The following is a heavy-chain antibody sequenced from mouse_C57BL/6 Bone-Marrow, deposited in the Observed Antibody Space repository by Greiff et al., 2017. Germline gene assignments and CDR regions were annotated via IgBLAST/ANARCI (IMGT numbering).Heavy chain of an antibody. V-gene: IGHV5-4*03. D-gene: IGHD1-2*01. CDR1: GFTFSSYA. CDR3: ARTLPFAY. CDR2: ISDGGSYT. J-gene: IGHJ3*01. Sequence: EVNVVESGGGLVKPGGSLKLSCAASGFTFSSYAMSWVRQTPEKRLEWVATISDGGSYTYYPDNVKGRFTISRDNAKNNLYLQMSHLKSEDTAMYYCARTLPFAYWGQGTLVTVSA.